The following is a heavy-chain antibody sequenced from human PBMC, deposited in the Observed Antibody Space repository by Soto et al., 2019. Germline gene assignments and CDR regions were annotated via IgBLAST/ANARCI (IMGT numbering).Heavy chain of an antibody. V-gene: IGHV1-2*02. Sequence: ASVKVSCKASGYTFTGYYLHWIRQAPGQGLQWMGWMRPDSGGANYAQKFQGRVSMTRDTSTSTFYMELSRLASDDTAVYYCARDPHEGVYDYWGQVXQVTVSS. CDR2: MRPDSGGA. CDR3: ARDPHEGVYDY. D-gene: IGHD3-16*01. CDR1: GYTFTGYY. J-gene: IGHJ4*02.